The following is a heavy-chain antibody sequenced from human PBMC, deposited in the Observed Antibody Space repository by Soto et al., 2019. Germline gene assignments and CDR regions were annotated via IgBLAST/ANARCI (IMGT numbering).Heavy chain of an antibody. CDR2: INPDNGNT. Sequence: DSGKVCCKTSGYTFTRYTMNWVRQAPGQRLEWMGWINPDNGNTKSSQKFQDRVIITRDTSASTAYMDLSSLRSEDTAVYYCARGIATGQLDPWGQGTLVTVSS. V-gene: IGHV1-3*01. CDR3: ARGIATGQLDP. D-gene: IGHD2-15*01. J-gene: IGHJ5*02. CDR1: GYTFTRYT.